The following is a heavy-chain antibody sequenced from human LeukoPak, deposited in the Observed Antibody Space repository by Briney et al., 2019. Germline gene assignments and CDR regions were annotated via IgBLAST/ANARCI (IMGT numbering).Heavy chain of an antibody. V-gene: IGHV3-23*01. J-gene: IGHJ3*02. Sequence: GGSLRLSCAASGFTFSSYAVSWVRQAPRKGVEGVSTISASGGSTYYADSVKGRFTISRDNSKNTVYLQMNSLRAEDTAVYYCAKSYSGIRGAFDIWGQGTMVTVSS. CDR2: ISASGGST. CDR1: GFTFSSYA. CDR3: AKSYSGIRGAFDI. D-gene: IGHD1-26*01.